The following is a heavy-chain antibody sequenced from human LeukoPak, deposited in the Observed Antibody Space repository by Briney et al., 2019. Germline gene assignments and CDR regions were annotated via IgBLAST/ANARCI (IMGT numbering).Heavy chain of an antibody. D-gene: IGHD5-18*01. Sequence: SETLSLTCTVSGGSISSSSYYWGWIRQPPGKGLEWIGSIYYSGSTYYNPSLKSRVTISVDTSKNQFSLKLSSVTAADTAVYYCARGAGYSYAHDYWGQGNLVTVSS. CDR3: ARGAGYSYAHDY. CDR2: IYYSGST. V-gene: IGHV4-39*07. CDR1: GGSISSSSYY. J-gene: IGHJ4*02.